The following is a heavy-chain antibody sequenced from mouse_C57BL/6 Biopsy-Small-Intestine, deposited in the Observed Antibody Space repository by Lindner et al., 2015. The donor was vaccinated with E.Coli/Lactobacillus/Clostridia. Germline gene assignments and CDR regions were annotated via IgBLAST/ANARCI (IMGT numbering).Heavy chain of an antibody. V-gene: IGHV1-54*01. D-gene: IGHD2-4*01. CDR1: GYAFTNHL. CDR2: INPGSGGT. CDR3: ARILYDYDYDGHAMDY. J-gene: IGHJ4*01. Sequence: VQLQESGAELVRPGTSVKVSCKASGYAFTNHLIEWVKQRPGQGLEWIGVINPGSGGTNYNEKFKGKATLTADKSSSTAYMQLSSLTSEDSAVYFCARILYDYDYDGHAMDYWGQGTSVTVSS.